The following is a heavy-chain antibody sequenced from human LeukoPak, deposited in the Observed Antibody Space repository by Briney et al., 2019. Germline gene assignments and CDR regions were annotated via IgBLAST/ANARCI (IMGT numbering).Heavy chain of an antibody. Sequence: GASVKVPCTASGYTFTGYYMHWVRQAPGQGLEWMGWINPNSGGTNYAQKFQGRVTMTRDTSISTAYMELSRLRSDDTAVYYCARAYKLPYDYVWGSYRFLDYWGQGTLVTVSS. V-gene: IGHV1-2*02. CDR2: INPNSGGT. J-gene: IGHJ4*02. D-gene: IGHD3-16*02. CDR1: GYTFTGYY. CDR3: ARAYKLPYDYVWGSYRFLDY.